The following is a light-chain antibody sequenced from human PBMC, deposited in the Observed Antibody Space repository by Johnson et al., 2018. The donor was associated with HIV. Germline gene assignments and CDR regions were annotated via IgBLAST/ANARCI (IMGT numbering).Light chain of an antibody. J-gene: IGLJ1*01. Sequence: QSVLTQPPSVSAAPGQTVTISCSGSSSNIGNNYVSWYQQLPGTVPKLLIYDNNKRPSGIPDRFSGSKSGTSATLGITGLQTGDEADYYCGTWDSGLGAVYDFGTGTKVTVL. CDR1: SSNIGNNY. CDR2: DNN. CDR3: GTWDSGLGAVYD. V-gene: IGLV1-51*01.